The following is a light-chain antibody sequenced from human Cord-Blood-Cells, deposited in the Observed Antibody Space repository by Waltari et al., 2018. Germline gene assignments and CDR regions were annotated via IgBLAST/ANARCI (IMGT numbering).Light chain of an antibody. CDR3: AAWDDSLNGPV. V-gene: IGLV1-44*01. CDR1: SSNIGSNP. J-gene: IGLJ2*01. Sequence: QSVLTQPPSASGTPGQRVTISSSGSSSNIGSNPVPWYQPLPGTAPKLLIYSNKQRPSGVPDRCSGSKSGTSASRAISGLQSEDEADYYCAAWDDSLNGPVFGGGTKLTVL. CDR2: SNK.